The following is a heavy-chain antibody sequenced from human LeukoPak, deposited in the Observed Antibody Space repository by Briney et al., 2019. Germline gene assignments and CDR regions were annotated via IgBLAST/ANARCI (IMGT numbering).Heavy chain of an antibody. V-gene: IGHV4-59*12. CDR1: GGSISSYY. D-gene: IGHD3-16*01. CDR2: IYYSGST. J-gene: IGHJ6*03. Sequence: PSETLSLTCTVSGGSISSYYWSWIRQPPGKGLKWIGYIYYSGSTSYSPSPRSRVTISVDTSKNQFSLKLSSVTAADTAVYYCARETSQKGAHYMDVWGKGTTVTVSS. CDR3: ARETSQKGAHYMDV.